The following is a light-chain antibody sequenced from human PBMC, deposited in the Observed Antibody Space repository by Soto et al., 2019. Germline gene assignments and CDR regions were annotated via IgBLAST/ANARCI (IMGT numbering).Light chain of an antibody. Sequence: EIVMTQSPATLSVSPGERATLSCRASQSVSSNLAWYQQKPGQAPRLLIYGASTRATGIPARFSGSGSGTEFTLTISSRQSEDVAVYYCQQYNNWPPWTFGRGTKVEIK. CDR1: QSVSSN. J-gene: IGKJ1*01. CDR2: GAS. V-gene: IGKV3-15*01. CDR3: QQYNNWPPWT.